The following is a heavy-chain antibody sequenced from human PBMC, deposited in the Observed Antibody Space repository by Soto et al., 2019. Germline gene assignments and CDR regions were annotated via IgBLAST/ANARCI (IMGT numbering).Heavy chain of an antibody. J-gene: IGHJ4*02. CDR1: GFSFSTFE. Sequence: EVQLLESGGGLVQPGGSLRLSCAASGFSFSTFEMSWVRQAPGRGLEWVSFISDDGSRTYYADAVKGRFTISRDNSKHTLYLKMKRLTAGDTTVYAFVKGGWSDFCGLGTLVTVSS. D-gene: IGHD2-15*01. CDR3: VKGGWSDF. CDR2: ISDDGSRT. V-gene: IGHV3-23*01.